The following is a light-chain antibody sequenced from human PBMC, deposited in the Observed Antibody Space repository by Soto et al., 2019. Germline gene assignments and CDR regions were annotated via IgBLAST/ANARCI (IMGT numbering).Light chain of an antibody. CDR2: GNS. CDR3: QSNDSSLSGYV. CDR1: SSNIGAGYD. V-gene: IGLV1-40*01. J-gene: IGLJ1*01. Sequence: SVLTQPPSVSGAPGQRVTISCTGSSSNIGAGYDVYWYQQLPGTAPKLLIYGNSNRPSGVPDRFSGSKSGTSASLAITGLQAEDEADYYCQSNDSSLSGYVFGTGTKLTVL.